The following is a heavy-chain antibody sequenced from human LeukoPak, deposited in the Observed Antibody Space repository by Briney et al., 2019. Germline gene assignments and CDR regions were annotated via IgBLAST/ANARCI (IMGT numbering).Heavy chain of an antibody. D-gene: IGHD4-17*01. J-gene: IGHJ4*02. CDR2: INHSGYT. V-gene: IGHV4-34*01. CDR3: TRMTTGHDY. Sequence: SETLSLTCAVSGGSFDGFYWSWVRQPPGKGLEWIGEINHSGYTNDSPSLKSRVTLSIDTSRKQFSLNLRSVTVADAGIYYCTRMTTGHDYWGQGTLVTVSS. CDR1: GGSFDGFY.